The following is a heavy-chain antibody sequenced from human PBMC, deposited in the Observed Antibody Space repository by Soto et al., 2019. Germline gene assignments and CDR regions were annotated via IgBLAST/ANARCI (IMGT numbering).Heavy chain of an antibody. CDR1: GFTFSSYW. J-gene: IGHJ4*02. Sequence: GGSLRLSCAASGFTFSSYWMHWVRQAPGKGLVWVSRINSDGSSTSYADSVKGRFTISRDNAKNTLYLQMNSLRAEDTAVYYCARAPGYYYDSSGYCVDYWGQGTLVTGSS. V-gene: IGHV3-74*01. CDR3: ARAPGYYYDSSGYCVDY. D-gene: IGHD3-22*01. CDR2: INSDGSST.